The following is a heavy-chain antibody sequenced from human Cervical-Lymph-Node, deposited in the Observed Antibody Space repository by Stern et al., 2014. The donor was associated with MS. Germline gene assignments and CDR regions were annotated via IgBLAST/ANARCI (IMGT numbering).Heavy chain of an antibody. Sequence: QVQLVESGAEVKKPGASVKVSCKASGYTFTSYAIHWVRQAPGQRLEWMARINTANGDTYYSEKFQGRVTFTRDTSANTAYMELFSLTSQDTTVYYCGRGQQSFDPWGQGTLVTVSA. CDR2: INTANGDT. D-gene: IGHD6-13*01. CDR3: GRGQQSFDP. V-gene: IGHV1-3*04. J-gene: IGHJ5*02. CDR1: GYTFTSYA.